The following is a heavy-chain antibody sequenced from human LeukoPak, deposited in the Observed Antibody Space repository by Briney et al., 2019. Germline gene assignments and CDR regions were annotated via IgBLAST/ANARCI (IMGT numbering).Heavy chain of an antibody. J-gene: IGHJ4*02. D-gene: IGHD6-13*01. V-gene: IGHV3-74*01. CDR2: INGVGTTI. CDR3: AKEAAGAAFDY. CDR1: GFTFINYW. Sequence: GGPLRLSCAASGFTFINYWMHWVRQAPGKGLVWVSRINGVGTTISYADSVKGRFTISRDNAKNTLYLQMNSLRAEDTAVYYCAKEAAGAAFDYWGQGTLVTVSP.